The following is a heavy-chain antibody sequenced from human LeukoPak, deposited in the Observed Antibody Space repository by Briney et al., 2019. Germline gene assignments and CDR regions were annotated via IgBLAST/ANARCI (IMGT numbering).Heavy chain of an antibody. V-gene: IGHV4-59*12. CDR3: ARDLNWKFI. Sequence: SETLSLTCSVSGGSISSYYWTWIRQSPGKGLEYVAYIFYNVYTDYNPSLKSRVSVSVDTSKKQVSLKLSSVTAADTAVYYCARDLNWKFIWDQGTVVTVS. J-gene: IGHJ3*02. CDR1: GGSISSYY. D-gene: IGHD1-1*01. CDR2: IFYNVYT.